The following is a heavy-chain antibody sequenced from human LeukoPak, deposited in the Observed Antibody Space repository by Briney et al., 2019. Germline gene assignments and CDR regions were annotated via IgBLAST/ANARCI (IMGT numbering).Heavy chain of an antibody. J-gene: IGHJ6*02. CDR3: ARAYSSSPYYYYGMDV. CDR1: GGSISSGGYY. V-gene: IGHV4-31*03. D-gene: IGHD6-6*01. CDR2: IYYSGST. Sequence: SQTLSLTCTVSGGSISSGGYYWSWIRRHPGKGLEWIGYIYYSGSTYYNPSLKSRVTISVDTSKNQFSLKLSSVTAADTAVYYCARAYSSSPYYYYGMDVWGQGTTVTVSS.